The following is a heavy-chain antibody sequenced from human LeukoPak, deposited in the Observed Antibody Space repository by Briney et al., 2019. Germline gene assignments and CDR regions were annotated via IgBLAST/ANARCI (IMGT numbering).Heavy chain of an antibody. V-gene: IGHV4-59*12. CDR1: GGSISSYY. CDR3: AMGFMTDAFDI. D-gene: IGHD3-16*01. CDR2: IYYSGST. Sequence: SETLSLTCTVSGGSISSYYWSWIRQPPGKGLEWIGYIYYSGSTNYNPSLKSRVTISVDTSKNQFSLKLSSVTAADTAVYYCAMGFMTDAFDIWGQGTMVTVSS. J-gene: IGHJ3*02.